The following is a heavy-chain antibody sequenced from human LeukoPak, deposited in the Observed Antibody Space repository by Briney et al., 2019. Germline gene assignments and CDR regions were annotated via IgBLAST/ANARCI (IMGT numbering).Heavy chain of an antibody. D-gene: IGHD6-19*01. CDR3: ARAKGIAVADL. CDR2: ISGSGGST. CDR1: GFTFSSYA. V-gene: IGHV3-23*01. J-gene: IGHJ4*02. Sequence: SGGSLRLSCAASGFTFSSYAMSWVRQAPGKGLEWVSAISGSGGSTYYADSVKGRFTISRDNSKNTLYLQMNSLRAEDTALYYCARAKGIAVADLWGQGTLVTVSS.